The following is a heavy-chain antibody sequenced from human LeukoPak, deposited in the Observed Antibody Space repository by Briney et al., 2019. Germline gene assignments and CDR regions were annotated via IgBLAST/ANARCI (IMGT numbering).Heavy chain of an antibody. CDR3: ARGRDIVY. D-gene: IGHD2-15*01. V-gene: IGHV4-34*01. J-gene: IGHJ4*02. CDR2: INHSGST. Sequence: SETLSLTCAVYGGSFSGYYWSWIRQPPGKGLEWIGEINHSGSTNYNPSLTSRVTISVDTSKNQFSLKLSSVTAADTAVYYCARGRDIVYWGQGTLVTVSS. CDR1: GGSFSGYY.